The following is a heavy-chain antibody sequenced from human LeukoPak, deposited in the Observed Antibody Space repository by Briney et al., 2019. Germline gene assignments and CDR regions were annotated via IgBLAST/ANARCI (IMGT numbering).Heavy chain of an antibody. Sequence: GGSLRLSCAASGFTFSSYEMNWVRQAPGKGLEWVSYISSSGSTIYYADSVKGRFTISRDNAKNSLYLQMNSLRAEDTAVYYCARSSGRKFFFDYWGQGTLVTVSS. J-gene: IGHJ4*02. CDR1: GFTFSSYE. CDR2: ISSSGSTI. V-gene: IGHV3-48*03. CDR3: ARSSGRKFFFDY. D-gene: IGHD6-19*01.